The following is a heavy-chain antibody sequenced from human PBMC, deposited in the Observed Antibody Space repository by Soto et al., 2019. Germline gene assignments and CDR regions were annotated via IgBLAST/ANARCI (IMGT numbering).Heavy chain of an antibody. D-gene: IGHD6-19*01. J-gene: IGHJ6*02. CDR1: GYTFTGYY. Sequence: ASVKVSCKASGYTFTGYYMHWVRQAPGQGLEWMGWINPNSGGTNYAQKFQGWVTMTRDTSISTAYMELSRLRSDDTAVYYCARDAYSSGWYFAHYYYSGMDVWGQGTTVTVSS. CDR3: ARDAYSSGWYFAHYYYSGMDV. V-gene: IGHV1-2*04. CDR2: INPNSGGT.